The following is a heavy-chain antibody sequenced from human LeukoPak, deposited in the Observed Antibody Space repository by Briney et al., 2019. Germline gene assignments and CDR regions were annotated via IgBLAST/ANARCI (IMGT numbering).Heavy chain of an antibody. CDR1: GFTFSSYS. CDR2: SGSSSITL. CDR3: ARVSGCEILGVSFDY. V-gene: IGHV3-48*04. Sequence: GGSLRLSCAASGFTFSSYSMNWVRQAPGKGLEWVSYSGSSSITLYYADSVKSRFTIPRDNAKNSLYLQMNSLRAEEKDVYYCARVSGCEILGVSFDYWGQGTLVTVSS. J-gene: IGHJ4*02. D-gene: IGHD2/OR15-2a*01.